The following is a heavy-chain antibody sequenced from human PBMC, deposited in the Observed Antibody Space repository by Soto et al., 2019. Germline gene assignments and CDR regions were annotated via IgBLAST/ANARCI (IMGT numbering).Heavy chain of an antibody. CDR1: GFTVSSNY. CDR2: IYSDGST. CDR3: ARDRVWFGGVGHRVYYGMDV. Sequence: GGSLRLSCAASGFTVSSNYMSWVRQAPGKGLEWVSVIYSDGSTDYEDSVTGRFTMSRDNSKNTLYLQMNSLRAEDTAVYYCARDRVWFGGVGHRVYYGMDVWGQGTTVTVSS. V-gene: IGHV3-53*01. J-gene: IGHJ6*02. D-gene: IGHD3-10*01.